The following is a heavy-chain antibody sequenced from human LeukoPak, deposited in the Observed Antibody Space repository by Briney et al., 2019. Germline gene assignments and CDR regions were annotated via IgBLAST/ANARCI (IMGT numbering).Heavy chain of an antibody. J-gene: IGHJ5*02. CDR2: IKRDGSEK. CDR1: GFIFSSYW. V-gene: IGHV3-7*01. Sequence: GGSLRLSCAASGFIFSSYWMSWLRQAPAKGLEWVANIKRDGSEKYYVDSVKGRFTISRDKAKNSLYLQMNSMRAEDTAVYYCARDRSRDYGRNWFDPWGQGTLVTVSS. CDR3: ARDRSRDYGRNWFDP. D-gene: IGHD4-17*01.